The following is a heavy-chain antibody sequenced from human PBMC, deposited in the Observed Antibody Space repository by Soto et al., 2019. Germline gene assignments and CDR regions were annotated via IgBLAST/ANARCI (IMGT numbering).Heavy chain of an antibody. CDR2: ISGSGGST. V-gene: IGHV3-23*01. CDR3: AKAPGNNYNFDY. Sequence: GGSLRLSCAASGFTLSSYAMSWVRQAPGKGLEWVSAISGSGGSTYYADSVKGRFTISRDNSKNTLYLQMNSLRAEDTAVYYCAKAPGNNYNFDYWGQGTLVTVSS. J-gene: IGHJ4*02. CDR1: GFTLSSYA. D-gene: IGHD4-4*01.